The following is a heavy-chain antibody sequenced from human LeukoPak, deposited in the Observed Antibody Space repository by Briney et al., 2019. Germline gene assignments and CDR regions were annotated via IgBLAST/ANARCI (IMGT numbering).Heavy chain of an antibody. CDR2: INHSGST. CDR3: ARRRPFVLWFGELRYYFDY. V-gene: IGHV4-39*07. J-gene: IGHJ4*02. CDR1: GGSISSSSYY. D-gene: IGHD3-10*01. Sequence: SETLSLTCTVSGGSISSSSYYWGWIRQPPGKGLEWIGEINHSGSTNYNPSLKSRVTISVDTSKNQFSLKLSSVTAADTAVYYCARRRPFVLWFGELRYYFDYWGQGTLVTVSS.